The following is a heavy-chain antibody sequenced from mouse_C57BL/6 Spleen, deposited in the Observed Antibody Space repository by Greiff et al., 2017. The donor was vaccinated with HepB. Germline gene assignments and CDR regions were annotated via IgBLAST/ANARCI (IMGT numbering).Heavy chain of an antibody. Sequence: DVKLQESGPVLVKPGASVKMSCKASGYTFTDYYMNWVKQSHGKSLEWIGVINPYNGGTSYNQKFKGKATLTVDKSSSTAYMELNSLTSEDSAVYYCARRGGGTWDYWGQGTTLTVSS. CDR3: ARRGGGTWDY. J-gene: IGHJ2*01. V-gene: IGHV1-19*01. CDR2: INPYNGGT. D-gene: IGHD3-3*01. CDR1: GYTFTDYY.